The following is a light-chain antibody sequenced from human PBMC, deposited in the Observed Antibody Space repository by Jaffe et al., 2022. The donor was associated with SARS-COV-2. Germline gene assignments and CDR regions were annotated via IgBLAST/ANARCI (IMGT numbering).Light chain of an antibody. CDR2: EVS. J-gene: IGLJ2*01. CDR1: SSDVGGNNY. CDR3: SSYAGSNNLV. V-gene: IGLV2-8*01. Sequence: QSALTQPPSASGSPGQSVTISCTGISSDVGGNNYVSWYQQHPGKAPKPMIYEVSKRPSGVPDRFSGSKSGNTASLTVSGLQAEDEADYYCSSYAGSNNLVFGGGTKLTVL.